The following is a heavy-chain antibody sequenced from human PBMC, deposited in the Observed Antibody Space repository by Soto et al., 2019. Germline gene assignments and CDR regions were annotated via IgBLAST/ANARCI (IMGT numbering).Heavy chain of an antibody. CDR3: ARDLENWHYGHYGMAV. V-gene: IGHV1-69*12. CDR1: GGTFSSYA. J-gene: IGHJ6*02. Sequence: QVQLVQSGAEVKKPGSSVKVSCKASGGTFSSYAISWVRQAPGQGLEWMGGIIPIFGTANYAQKFQGRVTITADDSTSTAYREPSSLRSEDTAVYYCARDLENWHYGHYGMAVWGHGTTVTVSS. D-gene: IGHD1-7*01. CDR2: IIPIFGTA.